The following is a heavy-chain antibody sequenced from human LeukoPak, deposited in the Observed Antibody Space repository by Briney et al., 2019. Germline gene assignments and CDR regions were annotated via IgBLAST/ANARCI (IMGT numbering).Heavy chain of an antibody. CDR1: GYTFTGYY. Sequence: ASLKVSCMASGYTFTGYYTHWVRQAPGQGLEWMGWINPNSGGTNYAQKFQGRVTMTRDTSLSTAYMELSRLRSDDAAVYYCARDLAYYYDSSGYYPDYWGQGTLVTVSS. CDR3: ARDLAYYYDSSGYYPDY. V-gene: IGHV1-2*02. D-gene: IGHD3-22*01. J-gene: IGHJ4*02. CDR2: INPNSGGT.